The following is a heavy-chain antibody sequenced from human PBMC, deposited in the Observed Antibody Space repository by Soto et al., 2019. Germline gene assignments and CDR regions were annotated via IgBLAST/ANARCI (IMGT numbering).Heavy chain of an antibody. Sequence: ASVKVSCKASGYTFTSYGISWVRQAPGQGLEWMGWIGLYNGNTNYAHKFQGRVTMTTDTSTSTAYMELRSLRSDDTAVYYWARDLASAGGEGFDIWGQGTMVTVS. CDR1: GYTFTSYG. J-gene: IGHJ3*02. V-gene: IGHV1-18*01. CDR2: IGLYNGNT. D-gene: IGHD3-16*01. CDR3: ARDLASAGGEGFDI.